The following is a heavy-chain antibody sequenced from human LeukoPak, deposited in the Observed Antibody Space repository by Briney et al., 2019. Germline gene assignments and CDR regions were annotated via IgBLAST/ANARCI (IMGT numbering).Heavy chain of an antibody. CDR2: INPNSGGT. D-gene: IGHD3-22*01. CDR1: GYTFTCYY. V-gene: IGHV1-2*02. CDR3: ARAENTMTHLDY. Sequence: ASVKVSFKASGYTFTCYYMHWVRQAPGQGLEWMGWINPNSGGTNYAQKFQGRVTMTRDTSISTAYMELSRLRSDDTAVYYCARAENTMTHLDYWGQGTLVTVSS. J-gene: IGHJ4*02.